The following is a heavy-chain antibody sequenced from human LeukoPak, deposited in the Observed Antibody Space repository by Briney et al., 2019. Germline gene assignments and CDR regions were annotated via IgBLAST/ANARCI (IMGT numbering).Heavy chain of an antibody. Sequence: PGGSLRLSCAASGFTFSSYAMSWVRQAPGKGLEWVSAISGSGGSTYYADSVKGRFTISRDNSKNTLYLQMNSLRAEDTAVYYCAKDYGSGWSNYYYGMDVWGQGTTVTVSS. V-gene: IGHV3-23*01. CDR3: AKDYGSGWSNYYYGMDV. CDR1: GFTFSSYA. CDR2: ISGSGGST. J-gene: IGHJ6*02. D-gene: IGHD6-19*01.